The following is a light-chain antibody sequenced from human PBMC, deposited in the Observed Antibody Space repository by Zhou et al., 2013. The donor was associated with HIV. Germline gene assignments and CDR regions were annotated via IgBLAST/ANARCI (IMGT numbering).Light chain of an antibody. CDR1: QRVSRIY. CDR3: QQYYSTPWT. J-gene: IGKJ1*01. CDR2: STS. V-gene: IGKV3-20*01. Sequence: EIVLTQSPGTLSLSPGEGATLSCRASQRVSRIYLAWYQQKLGQAPRLLIYSTSSRATGISDRFSGSGSGTDFTLTISSLQAEDVAVYYCQQYYSTPWTFGQGTKVEIK.